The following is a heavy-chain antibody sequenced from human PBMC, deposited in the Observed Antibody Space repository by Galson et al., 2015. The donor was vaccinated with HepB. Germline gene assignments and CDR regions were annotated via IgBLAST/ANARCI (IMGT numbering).Heavy chain of an antibody. V-gene: IGHV2-5*02. CDR2: IYWDGNE. CDR3: APTGYYDSSGYGWFDP. CDR1: GFSLSTRRVG. Sequence: PALVKPTQTLTLTCTFSGFSLSTRRVGVGWIRQPPGKALEWLALIYWDGNERYSSPLKTRLTITKDTSKNQVFLTMTNMDPVDTATYYCAPTGYYDSSGYGWFDPWGQGTLVTVSS. D-gene: IGHD3-22*01. J-gene: IGHJ5*02.